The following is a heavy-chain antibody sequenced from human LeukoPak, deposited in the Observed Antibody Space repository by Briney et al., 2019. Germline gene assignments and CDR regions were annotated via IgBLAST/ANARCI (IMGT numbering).Heavy chain of an antibody. Sequence: GESLKISCKGSGYSFTDYWIRWVHQMPGKGLEWMGIIYPEDSDTRYSPSFQGQVTISADKSISTAYLQWSSLKASDTAMYYCARLARYDILTGYIDYWGQGTLVTVSS. CDR1: GYSFTDYW. D-gene: IGHD3-9*01. J-gene: IGHJ4*02. CDR3: ARLARYDILTGYIDY. CDR2: IYPEDSDT. V-gene: IGHV5-51*07.